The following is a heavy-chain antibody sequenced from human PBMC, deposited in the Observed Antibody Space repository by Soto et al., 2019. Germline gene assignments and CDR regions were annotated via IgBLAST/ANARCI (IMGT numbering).Heavy chain of an antibody. V-gene: IGHV3-33*01. J-gene: IGHJ4*02. Sequence: GGSLRLSCAASGFTFSSYGMHWVRQAPGKGLEWVAVIWYDGSNKYYADSVKGRFTISRDNSKNTLYLQMNSLRAEDTAVYYCARVSLRFLESLDYWGQGTLVTVSS. CDR2: IWYDGSNK. D-gene: IGHD3-3*01. CDR3: ARVSLRFLESLDY. CDR1: GFTFSSYG.